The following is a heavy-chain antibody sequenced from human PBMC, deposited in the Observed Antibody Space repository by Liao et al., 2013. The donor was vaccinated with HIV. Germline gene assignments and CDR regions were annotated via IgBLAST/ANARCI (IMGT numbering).Heavy chain of an antibody. J-gene: IGHJ5*02. CDR1: GGTISSYY. D-gene: IGHD3-3*01. CDR2: IYYSGST. V-gene: IGHV4-59*12. CDR3: ARTDQYYDFWNGYENWFDP. Sequence: QVQLQESGPGLVKPSETLSLTCTVSGGTISSYYWSWIRQPPGKGLEWIGYIYYSGSTNYNPSLKSRVTISVDTSKNQFSLKVRSVTAADTAVYYCARTDQYYDFWNGYENWFDPWGQGTLVTVSS.